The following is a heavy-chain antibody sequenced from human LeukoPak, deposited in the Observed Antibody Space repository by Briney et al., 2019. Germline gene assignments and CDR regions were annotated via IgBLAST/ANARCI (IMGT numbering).Heavy chain of an antibody. CDR1: GGSISSNNW. D-gene: IGHD3-22*01. Sequence: SGTLSLACAVSGGSISSNNWWSWVRQAPGKGLEWIGEISHIGSTNYNPSLKSRVSMSVDKSKNQFSLKLSSVTAADTAVYYCACYYDSSGYRFDYWGQGALVTVSS. V-gene: IGHV4-4*02. CDR2: ISHIGST. J-gene: IGHJ4*02. CDR3: ACYYDSSGYRFDY.